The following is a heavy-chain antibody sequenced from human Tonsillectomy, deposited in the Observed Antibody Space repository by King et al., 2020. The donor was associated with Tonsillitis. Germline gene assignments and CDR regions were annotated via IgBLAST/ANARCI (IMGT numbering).Heavy chain of an antibody. V-gene: IGHV5-51*01. Sequence: GQLVQSGAEVKKPGESLKISCKGSGYSFTNYWIGWVRQMPGKGLEWMGSIYPGDSDTRYSPSFQGQVTISADKSINTVYLQWSSLRASDTAMYYCARFGTTLLRPYDAFDIWGQGTMVTVSS. CDR3: ARFGTTLLRPYDAFDI. CDR1: GYSFTNYW. D-gene: IGHD1-7*01. J-gene: IGHJ3*02. CDR2: IYPGDSDT.